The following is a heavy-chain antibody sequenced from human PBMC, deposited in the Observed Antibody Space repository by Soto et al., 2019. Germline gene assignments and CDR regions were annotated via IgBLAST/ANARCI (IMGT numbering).Heavy chain of an antibody. CDR3: AKPLVYDFWVDYYVMDV. J-gene: IGHJ6*02. Sequence: DVYLLESGGGFVQPGGSQRLSCAASGFTFSSYAMSWVRQAPGKGLEWVSAISNSDDTTYYADSVKGRFTISRDNSKNTLYLQMNSLRAEDTAVYYCAKPLVYDFWVDYYVMDVWGQGTTVTVSS. CDR2: ISNSDDTT. CDR1: GFTFSSYA. V-gene: IGHV3-23*01. D-gene: IGHD3-3*01.